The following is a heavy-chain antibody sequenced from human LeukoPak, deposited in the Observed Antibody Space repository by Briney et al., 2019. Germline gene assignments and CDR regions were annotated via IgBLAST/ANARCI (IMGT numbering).Heavy chain of an antibody. Sequence: ASVKVSCKASGGTFSSYAISWVRQAPGQGLEWMGGIIPIFGTANYAQKFQGRVTITADESTSTAYMELSSLRSEDTAVYYCARVRYYGSGPYLEDYHYYGMDVWGQGTTVTVSS. CDR3: ARVRYYGSGPYLEDYHYYGMDV. V-gene: IGHV1-69*13. CDR1: GGTFSSYA. D-gene: IGHD3-10*01. J-gene: IGHJ6*02. CDR2: IIPIFGTA.